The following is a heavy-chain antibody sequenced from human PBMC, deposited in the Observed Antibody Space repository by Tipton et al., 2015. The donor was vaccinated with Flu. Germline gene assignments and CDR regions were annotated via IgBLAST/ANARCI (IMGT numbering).Heavy chain of an antibody. J-gene: IGHJ6*03. Sequence: QLVQSGAEVKKPGESLRISCKGSGYSFTSYWISWVRQMPGKGLEWMGRIDPSDSYTNYSPSFQGHVTISADKSISTAYLQWSSLKASDTAMYYCALYSYSEVVPAAINYYYMDVWGKGTTVTVSS. CDR3: ALYSYSEVVPAAINYYYMDV. D-gene: IGHD2-2*01. V-gene: IGHV5-10-1*01. CDR1: GYSFTSYW. CDR2: IDPSDSYT.